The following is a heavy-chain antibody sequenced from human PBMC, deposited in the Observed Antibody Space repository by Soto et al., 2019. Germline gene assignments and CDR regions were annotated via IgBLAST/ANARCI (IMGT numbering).Heavy chain of an antibody. D-gene: IGHD1-26*01. V-gene: IGHV5-10-1*01. Sequence: PGESLKISCKASGYSITSYCISWVRQMPWKGLEWMGRIDPSDYYTNSSPSFQGHATISADKSTSTAYLQWSSLKASDTAIYYCARLGKRLYYYRMDVWAQGTTVTASS. J-gene: IGHJ6*02. CDR3: ARLGKRLYYYRMDV. CDR2: IDPSDYYT. CDR1: GYSITSYC.